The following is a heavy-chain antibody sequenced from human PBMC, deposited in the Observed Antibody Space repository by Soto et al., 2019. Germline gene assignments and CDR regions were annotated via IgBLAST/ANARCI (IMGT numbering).Heavy chain of an antibody. Sequence: QVQLVQSGAEVRKPGSSVQVSCKASGGTFYTYTFSWVRQAPGQGLEWMGSITPIYPTTNYAEKFQGRLPVTADCSTNTAYMELNSLTSEDTAVYYCARIPRYSFPTSDDLDSWGQGTLVTVSS. CDR3: ARIPRYSFPTSDDLDS. CDR1: GGTFYTYT. J-gene: IGHJ4*02. V-gene: IGHV1-69*15. CDR2: ITPIYPTT. D-gene: IGHD5-18*01.